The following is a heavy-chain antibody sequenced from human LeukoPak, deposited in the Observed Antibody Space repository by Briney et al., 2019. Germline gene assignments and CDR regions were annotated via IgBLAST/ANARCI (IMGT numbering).Heavy chain of an antibody. V-gene: IGHV1-69*05. CDR1: GGTFSSYA. CDR2: IIPIFGTA. CDR3: TRDSPGSGWFDY. J-gene: IGHJ5*01. Sequence: ASVKVSCKASGGTFSSYAISWVRQAPGQGLEWMGGIIPIFGTANYAQKFQGWVTMTRDTSINTAYLELSRLNSDDTAVYFCTRDSPGSGWFDYWGRGTLVTVSS. D-gene: IGHD1-1*01.